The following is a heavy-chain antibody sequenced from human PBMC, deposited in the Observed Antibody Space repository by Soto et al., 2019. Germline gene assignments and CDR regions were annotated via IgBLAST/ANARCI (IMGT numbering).Heavy chain of an antibody. V-gene: IGHV1-24*01. D-gene: IGHD3-22*01. CDR2: FDPEDGET. CDR3: AADRYYYDSSGFFGY. CDR1: GYTLSDLS. J-gene: IGHJ4*02. Sequence: ASVKVSCKVSGYTLSDLSMHWVRQAPGKGLEWMGGFDPEDGETIYAQKLQDRVTMTEDTSTDTAYMELSSLKSEDTAVYYCAADRYYYDSSGFFGYWGQGTLVTVSS.